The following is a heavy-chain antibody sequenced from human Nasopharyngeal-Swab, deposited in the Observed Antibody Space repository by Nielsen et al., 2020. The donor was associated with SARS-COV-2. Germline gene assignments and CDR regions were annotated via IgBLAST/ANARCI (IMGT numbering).Heavy chain of an antibody. Sequence: GGSLRLSCAATGFTFGNYGMTWVRQPPGKGLEWVSAISGGGGGTYYADSVKGRFTISRDNSKNTLYLQMNSLRAEDTAVYYCARAHSGSYFSAFDIWGQGTMVTVSS. J-gene: IGHJ3*02. CDR2: ISGGGGGT. CDR1: GFTFGNYG. V-gene: IGHV3-23*01. D-gene: IGHD1-26*01. CDR3: ARAHSGSYFSAFDI.